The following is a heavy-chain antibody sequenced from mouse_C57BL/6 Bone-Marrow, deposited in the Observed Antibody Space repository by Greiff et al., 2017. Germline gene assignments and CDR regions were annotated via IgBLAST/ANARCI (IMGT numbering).Heavy chain of an antibody. D-gene: IGHD4-1*01. J-gene: IGHJ3*01. V-gene: IGHV1-64*01. CDR2: IHPNSGST. CDR1: GYTFTSYW. CDR3: ARSTKNWDGAY. Sequence: QVQLQQPGAELVKPGASVKLSCKASGYTFTSYWMHWVKQRPGQGLEWIGMIHPNSGSTNYNEKFKSKATLTVDKSSSTAYMQLSSLTSEDSAVYYCARSTKNWDGAYWGQGTLVTVSA.